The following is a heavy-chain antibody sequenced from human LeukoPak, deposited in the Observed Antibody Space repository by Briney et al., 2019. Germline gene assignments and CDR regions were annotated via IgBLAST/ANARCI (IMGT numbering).Heavy chain of an antibody. CDR3: ARYYGSGSYYKAYYFDY. J-gene: IGHJ4*02. V-gene: IGHV3-7*01. Sequence: PGGSLRLSCAASGFTFSSYWMSWVRQAPGKGLEWVANTKQDGSEKYYVDSVKGRFTISRDNAKNSLYLQMNSLRAEDTAVYYCARYYGSGSYYKAYYFDYWGQGTLVTVSS. D-gene: IGHD3-10*01. CDR1: GFTFSSYW. CDR2: TKQDGSEK.